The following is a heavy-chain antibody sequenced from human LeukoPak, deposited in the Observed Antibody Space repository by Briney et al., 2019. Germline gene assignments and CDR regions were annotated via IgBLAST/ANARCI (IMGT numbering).Heavy chain of an antibody. CDR3: ARVVAGTKDFQY. CDR1: GGPISSPNHF. CDR2: VYYGGST. D-gene: IGHD6-19*01. V-gene: IGHV4-39*01. J-gene: IGHJ1*01. Sequence: SETLSLTCTVSGGPISSPNHFWGWVRQPPGKGLEWIGSVYYGGSTYSNPSLKSRVTMSADTSRTQFSLTLSSVTATDTAVYYCARVVAGTKDFQYWGQGTLVTVSS.